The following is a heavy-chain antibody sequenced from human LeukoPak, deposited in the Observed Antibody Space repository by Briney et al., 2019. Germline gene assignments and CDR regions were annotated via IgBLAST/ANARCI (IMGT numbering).Heavy chain of an antibody. Sequence: GGSLRLSCAASGFTFSSYSMHWVRQAPGKGLEGVSSINSSSSYIYYADSVKGRFTISRDNAKNSLYLQMNSLRAEDTAVYYCATCCSDNYYGSGSSTYWGQGTLVTLSS. CDR1: GFTFSSYS. D-gene: IGHD3-10*01. J-gene: IGHJ4*02. CDR3: ATCCSDNYYGSGSSTY. V-gene: IGHV3-21*01. CDR2: INSSSSYI.